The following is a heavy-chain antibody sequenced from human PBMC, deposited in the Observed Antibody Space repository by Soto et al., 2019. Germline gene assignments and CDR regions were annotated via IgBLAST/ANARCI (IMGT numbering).Heavy chain of an antibody. D-gene: IGHD6-19*01. CDR2: IYHSGST. CDR3: ARTSYSSVWYGGYYYYCMDV. V-gene: IGHV4-38-2*01. CDR1: GYSISSGYY. Sequence: SETLSLTCAVSGYSISSGYYWGWIRQPPGKGLEWIGSIYHSGSTYYNPSLKSRVTISVDTSKNQFSLKLSSVTAADTAVYYCARTSYSSVWYGGYYYYCMDVWGQGTTVTVSS. J-gene: IGHJ6*02.